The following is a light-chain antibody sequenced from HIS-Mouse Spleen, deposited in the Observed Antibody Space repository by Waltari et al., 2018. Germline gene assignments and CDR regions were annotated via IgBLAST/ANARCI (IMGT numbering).Light chain of an antibody. CDR3: AAWDDSLSGV. CDR1: SSNIGSNY. J-gene: IGLJ2*01. CDR2: SNN. Sequence: QSVLTQPPSASGTPGQRVTIPCSGSSSNIGSNYVYCYQQHPGTAPKLLTYSNNQRPSGVPDRFSGSKSGTSASLAISGLRSEDEADYYCAAWDDSLSGVFGGGTKLTVL. V-gene: IGLV1-47*02.